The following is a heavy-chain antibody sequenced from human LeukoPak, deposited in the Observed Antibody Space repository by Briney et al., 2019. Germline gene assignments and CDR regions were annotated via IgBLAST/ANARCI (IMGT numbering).Heavy chain of an antibody. CDR2: IYHSGST. CDR3: ARDRYYYYYMDV. V-gene: IGHV4-38-2*02. Sequence: PSETLSLTCAVSGYSISSGYYWGWIRQPPGKGLEWIGSIYHSGSTYYNPSLKSRVTISVDTSKNQFSLKLSSVTAADTAVYYCARDRYYYYYMDVWGKGTTVTVSS. CDR1: GYSISSGYY. J-gene: IGHJ6*03.